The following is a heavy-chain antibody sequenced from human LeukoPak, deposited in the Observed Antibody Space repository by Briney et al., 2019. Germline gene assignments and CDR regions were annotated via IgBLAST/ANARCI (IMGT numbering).Heavy chain of an antibody. CDR1: GGTFSSYA. CDR3: ARDDSSGGGWFDP. CDR2: IIPIFGTA. J-gene: IGHJ5*02. Sequence: SVKVSCKASGGTFSSYAISWVRQAPGQGLEWMGGIIPIFGTANYAQKFQGRVTITADKSTSTAYMELSSQRSEDTAVYYCARDDSSGGGWFDPWGQGTLVTVSS. D-gene: IGHD6-19*01. V-gene: IGHV1-69*06.